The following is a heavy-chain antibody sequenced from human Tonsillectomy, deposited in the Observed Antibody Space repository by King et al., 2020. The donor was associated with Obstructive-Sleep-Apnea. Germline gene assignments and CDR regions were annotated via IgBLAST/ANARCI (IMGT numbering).Heavy chain of an antibody. Sequence: VQLVESGGGVVQPGRSLRLSCAASGFTFSSYGMHWVRQAPGKGLEGVAVISYDGSNKYYADSVKGRFTISRDNSKNTLYLQMNSLRAEDTAVYYCAKLVQSGSLDYWGQGTLVTVSS. CDR3: AKLVQSGSLDY. CDR1: GFTFSSYG. V-gene: IGHV3-30*18. CDR2: ISYDGSNK. J-gene: IGHJ4*02. D-gene: IGHD1-26*01.